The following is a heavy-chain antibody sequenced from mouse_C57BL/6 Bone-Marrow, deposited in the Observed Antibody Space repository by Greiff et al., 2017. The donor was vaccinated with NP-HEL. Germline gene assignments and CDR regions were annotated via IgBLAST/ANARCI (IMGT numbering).Heavy chain of an antibody. CDR3: ASDGSSYEDPYYYAMDY. J-gene: IGHJ4*01. CDR1: GYTFTNYW. CDR2: IYPGGGYT. Sequence: QVQLQQSGAELVRPGTSVKMSCKASGYTFTNYWIGWAKQRPGHGLEWIGDIYPGGGYTNYNEKFKGKATLTADKSSSTAYMQFSSLTSEDSAIYYCASDGSSYEDPYYYAMDYWGQGTSVTVSS. D-gene: IGHD1-1*01. V-gene: IGHV1-63*01.